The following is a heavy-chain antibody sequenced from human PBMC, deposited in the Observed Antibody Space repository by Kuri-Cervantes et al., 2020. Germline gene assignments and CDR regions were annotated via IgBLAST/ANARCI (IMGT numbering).Heavy chain of an antibody. Sequence: GGSLRLSSAASGFTFSSDWMSWVRQAPGKGLEWVANIKQDGSEKYYVDSVKGRFTISRDNARNSLYLQMNSLRAEDTAVYYCAVNYGGNSGFDYWGQGTLVTVSS. CDR2: IKQDGSEK. CDR1: GFTFSSDW. V-gene: IGHV3-7*02. CDR3: AVNYGGNSGFDY. J-gene: IGHJ4*02. D-gene: IGHD4-23*01.